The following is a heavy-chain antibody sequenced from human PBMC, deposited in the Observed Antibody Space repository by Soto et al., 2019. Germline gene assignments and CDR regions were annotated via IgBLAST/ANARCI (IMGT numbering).Heavy chain of an antibody. V-gene: IGHV3-66*01. Sequence: ESGGGLVQPGGSLRLSCAASGFTVSSNYMSWVRQAPGTGLEWVSVISSGGSTYYADSVKGRFTISRDNSKNTLYLQMNSLRAEDTAVYYCARKSSGWYDYWGQGTLVTVSS. J-gene: IGHJ4*02. D-gene: IGHD6-19*01. CDR1: GFTVSSNY. CDR2: ISSGGST. CDR3: ARKSSGWYDY.